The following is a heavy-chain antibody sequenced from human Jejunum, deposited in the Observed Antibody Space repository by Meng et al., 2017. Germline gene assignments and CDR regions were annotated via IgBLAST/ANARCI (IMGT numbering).Heavy chain of an antibody. CDR2: LDFGGSP. CDR1: GFTVSSNY. Sequence: GESLKISCEASGFTVSSNYMNWYRQAPGKGLEWVSVLDFGGSPYYTDSVKGRFTISRDNSKNTLFLQMNSLRAEDTAVYYCAKHSLLRGYDWYFDLWGRGTRVTVSS. D-gene: IGHD5-12*01. J-gene: IGHJ2*01. V-gene: IGHV3-66*04. CDR3: AKHSLLRGYDWYFDL.